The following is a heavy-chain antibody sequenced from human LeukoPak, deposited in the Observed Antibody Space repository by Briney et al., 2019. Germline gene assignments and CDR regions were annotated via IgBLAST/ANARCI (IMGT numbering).Heavy chain of an antibody. CDR1: GYTFTSYY. CDR2: INPSGGST. V-gene: IGHV1-46*01. CDR3: ASDLSGCSGGSCRGWFDP. D-gene: IGHD2-15*01. J-gene: IGHJ5*02. Sequence: ASVKVSCKASGYTFTSYYMHWVRQAPGRGLEWMGIINPSGGSTSYAQKFQGRVTMTRDTSTSTVYMELSSLRSEDTAVYYCASDLSGCSGGSCRGWFDPWGQGTLVIVSS.